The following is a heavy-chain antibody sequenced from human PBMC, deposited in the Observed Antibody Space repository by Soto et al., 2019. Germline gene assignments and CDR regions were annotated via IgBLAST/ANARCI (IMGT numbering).Heavy chain of an antibody. Sequence: SATLALTCTVSGGSIKDYYRSWLRPTPGEGLEWVGFMYYSETTKYNPSLKGRVNMSLDTSKNQVSLHLQSVTAEDTAVYHCAMNQGVELVPLATVDWFDPCGQGSVVTVSA. J-gene: IGHJ5*02. V-gene: IGHV4-59*12. CDR3: AMNQGVELVPLATVDWFDP. CDR2: MYYSETT. CDR1: GGSIKDYY. D-gene: IGHD1-26*01.